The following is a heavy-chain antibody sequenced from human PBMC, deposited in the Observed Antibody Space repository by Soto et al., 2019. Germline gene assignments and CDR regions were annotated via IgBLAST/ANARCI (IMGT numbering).Heavy chain of an antibody. Sequence: QVQLQQWGAGLLKPSETLSLTCAVYGGFVSSGSYYWGWIRQPPGKGLEWIGEMSHSGGTHFNPSSTCRVTRSRATSTSQFCLKMSHVPASVTAGYCCACADRGTATTVGDAVDMWGPGKMVTVSS. CDR2: MSHSGGT. CDR1: GGFVSSGSYY. J-gene: IGHJ3*02. V-gene: IGHV4-34*01. CDR3: ACADRGTATTVGDAVDM. D-gene: IGHD1-1*01.